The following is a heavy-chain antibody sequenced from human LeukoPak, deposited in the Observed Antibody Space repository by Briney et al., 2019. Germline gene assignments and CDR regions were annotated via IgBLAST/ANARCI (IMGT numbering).Heavy chain of an antibody. Sequence: GGSLRLSCAASGFTFSSYWMNWARQAPGKGLEWVSYISSSNSSSIYYADSVKGRFTISRDNAKNSLYLQMNSLRDEDTAVYYCAQKGGADNWGQGTLVSVSS. D-gene: IGHD2-15*01. CDR1: GFTFSSYW. V-gene: IGHV3-48*02. CDR2: ISSSNSSSI. CDR3: AQKGGADN. J-gene: IGHJ4*02.